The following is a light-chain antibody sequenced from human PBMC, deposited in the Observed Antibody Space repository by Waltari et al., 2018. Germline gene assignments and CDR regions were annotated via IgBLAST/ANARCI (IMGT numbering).Light chain of an antibody. CDR2: DAS. CDR3: QQFNSYSFYT. CDR1: QGIRSA. V-gene: IGKV1-13*02. Sequence: AIQLTQSPSSLSSPIGDRVTTPCRASQGIRSALAWYQQRAGKAPNLLIYDASRLESGVPSRFSGSGSGTDFTLTISGLQPEDFATYYCQQFNSYSFYTFGQGTKLEI. J-gene: IGKJ2*01.